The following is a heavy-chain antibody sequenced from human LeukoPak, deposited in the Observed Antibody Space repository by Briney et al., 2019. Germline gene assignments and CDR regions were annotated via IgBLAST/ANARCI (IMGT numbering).Heavy chain of an antibody. D-gene: IGHD3-16*01. J-gene: IGHJ6*02. CDR3: AKSRGIHYYGMDV. Sequence: GGSLRLSCAASGFTFDDYAMHWVRQAPGKGLEWVSGISWNSGSIGYADSVKGRFTISRDNAKNSLYLQMNSLRAEDTALYYCAKSRGIHYYGMDVWGQGTTVTVSS. CDR2: ISWNSGSI. CDR1: GFTFDDYA. V-gene: IGHV3-9*01.